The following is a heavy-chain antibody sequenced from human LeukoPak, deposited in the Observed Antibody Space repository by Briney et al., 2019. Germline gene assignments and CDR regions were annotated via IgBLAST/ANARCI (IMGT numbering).Heavy chain of an antibody. J-gene: IGHJ3*02. V-gene: IGHV4-4*07. Sequence: SETLSLTCTVSGGSINNYYWSWIRQPAGRGLEWIGRIYTRGSTNYNPSLKSRVTTSVDTSKNQFSLKLSSVTAADTAVYYCARGRYCSADICSGGDAFDIWGQGTMVSVSS. CDR1: GGSINNYY. D-gene: IGHD2-15*01. CDR2: IYTRGST. CDR3: ARGRYCSADICSGGDAFDI.